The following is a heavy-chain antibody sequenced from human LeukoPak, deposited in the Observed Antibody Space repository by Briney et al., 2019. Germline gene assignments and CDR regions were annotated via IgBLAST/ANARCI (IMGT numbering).Heavy chain of an antibody. J-gene: IGHJ4*02. CDR1: GYIFTINY. CDR2: IYPRDGST. V-gene: IGHV1-46*01. Sequence: ASVKVSCKASGYIFTINYIHWVRQAPGQGLEWMGMIYPRDGSTIYAQRFQDRVTVTRDTSTSTVHMELSGLRSEDTAVYYCARDKEAFAYWGQGTQVTVSS. CDR3: ARDKEAFAY.